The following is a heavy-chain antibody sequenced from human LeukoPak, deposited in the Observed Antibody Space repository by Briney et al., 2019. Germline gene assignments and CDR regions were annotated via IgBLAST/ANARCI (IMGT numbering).Heavy chain of an antibody. D-gene: IGHD7-27*01. CDR1: GFTVSTNY. Sequence: PGGSLRLSCAASGFTVSTNYMTWVRQAPGKGLEWVSIIYSGGSTYYAEYVKGRFTISRDNSKNTLYLQMNSLRAEDTAVYYCAKDDGLTGIDYWGQGTLVTVSS. CDR2: IYSGGST. CDR3: AKDDGLTGIDY. V-gene: IGHV3-66*01. J-gene: IGHJ4*02.